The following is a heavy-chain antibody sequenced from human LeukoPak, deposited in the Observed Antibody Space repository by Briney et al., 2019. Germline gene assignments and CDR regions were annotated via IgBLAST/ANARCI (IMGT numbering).Heavy chain of an antibody. Sequence: PSQTLSLTCAVSGGSISSGGYSWSWIRQPPGKGLEWIGYIYHSGSTYYNPSLKSRVTISVDRSKNQFSLRLSSVTAADTAEYYCARMVRGVHTFDYWGQGTLVTVSS. J-gene: IGHJ4*02. CDR2: IYHSGST. D-gene: IGHD3-10*01. V-gene: IGHV4-30-2*01. CDR1: GGSISSGGYS. CDR3: ARMVRGVHTFDY.